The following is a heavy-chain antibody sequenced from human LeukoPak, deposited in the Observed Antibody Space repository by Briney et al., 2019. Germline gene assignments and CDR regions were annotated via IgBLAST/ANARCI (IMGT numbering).Heavy chain of an antibody. CDR1: GGTFSSYA. CDR2: IIPILGIA. Sequence: GASVKVSCKASGGTFSSYAISWVRQAPGQGLEWMGRIIPILGIANYAQKFQGRVTITADKSTSTAYMELSSLRSEDTAVYYCARGPPPDQLLSRRWFDPWGQGTLVTVSS. V-gene: IGHV1-69*04. J-gene: IGHJ5*02. D-gene: IGHD2-2*01. CDR3: ARGPPPDQLLSRRWFDP.